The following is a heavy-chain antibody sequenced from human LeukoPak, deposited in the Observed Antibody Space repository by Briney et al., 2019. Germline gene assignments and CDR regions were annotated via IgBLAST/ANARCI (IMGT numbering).Heavy chain of an antibody. V-gene: IGHV1-8*01. D-gene: IGHD2-2*01. J-gene: IGHJ4*02. CDR3: ARDLEDIVVVPAALYYFDY. Sequence: ASVTVSCKASGYTFTSYDINWVRQATGQGLEWMGWMNPNSGNTGYAQKFQGRVTMTRDTSTSTVYMELSSLRSEDTAVYYCARDLEDIVVVPAALYYFDYWGQGTLVTVSS. CDR2: MNPNSGNT. CDR1: GYTFTSYD.